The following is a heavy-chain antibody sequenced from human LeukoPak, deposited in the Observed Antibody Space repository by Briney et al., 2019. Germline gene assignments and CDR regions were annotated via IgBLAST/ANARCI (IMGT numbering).Heavy chain of an antibody. J-gene: IGHJ4*02. Sequence: PSETLSLTCNVSGGSIRNYYWSWIRQPPGKGLEWIGYISYSGSTVYNPSLKSRVTISVDTSKNQFSLKLTSVTAADTAVYFCARHSNDILCYFDFWGQGSLVTVSS. CDR3: ARHSNDILCYFDF. CDR1: GGSIRNYY. CDR2: ISYSGST. D-gene: IGHD2-15*01. V-gene: IGHV4-59*08.